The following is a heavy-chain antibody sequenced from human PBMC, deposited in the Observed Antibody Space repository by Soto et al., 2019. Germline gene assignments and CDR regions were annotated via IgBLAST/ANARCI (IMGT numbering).Heavy chain of an antibody. D-gene: IGHD3-3*01. CDR1: GGSISSSSYY. V-gene: IGHV4-39*01. CDR3: APQYYDFWSGQPRRFAVGD. Sequence: SETLSLTCTVSGGSISSSSYYWGWIRQPPGKGLEWIGSIYYSGSTYYNPSLKSRVTISVDTSKNQFSLKLSSVTAADTAVYYCAPQYYDFWSGQPRRFAVGDWGQGTLVTVSS. CDR2: IYYSGST. J-gene: IGHJ4*02.